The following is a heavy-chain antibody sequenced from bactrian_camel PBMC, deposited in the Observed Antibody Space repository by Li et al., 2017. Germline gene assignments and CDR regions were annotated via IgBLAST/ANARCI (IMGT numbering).Heavy chain of an antibody. D-gene: IGHD2*01. J-gene: IGHJ4*01. CDR2: SSSGALSL. V-gene: IGHV3S40*01. CDR1: GYTVRSYY. Sequence: VQLVESGGGSVQAGGSLRLSCVGSGYTVRSYYMSWVRQGPGKGLEWVSSSSSGALSLVYADSVKGRFTISRDNAKNTLYLQMNSLKPEDTAVYYCATGLLPYCSGIYCYTQYNYWGQGTQVTVS. CDR3: ATGLLPYCSGIYCYTQYNY.